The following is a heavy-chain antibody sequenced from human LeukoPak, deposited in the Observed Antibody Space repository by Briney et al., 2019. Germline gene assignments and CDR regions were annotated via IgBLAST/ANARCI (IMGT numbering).Heavy chain of an antibody. CDR2: SSAYNGNT. CDR3: TRDLGVDTTMIFFDY. CDR1: GYTFSSFG. Sequence: ASVKVSCKASGYTFSSFGISWVRQAPGQGLEWMGWSSAYNGNTNYAQKFQGRVTMTTGTSTSTAYMEVRSLRSDDTAVYYCTRDLGVDTTMIFFDYWGQGSLVTVSS. D-gene: IGHD5-18*01. J-gene: IGHJ4*02. V-gene: IGHV1-18*01.